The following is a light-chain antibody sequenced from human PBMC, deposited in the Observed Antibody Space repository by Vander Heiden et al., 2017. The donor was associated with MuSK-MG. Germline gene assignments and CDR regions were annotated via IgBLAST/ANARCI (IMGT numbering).Light chain of an antibody. CDR1: QSVLYSSNNKNN. V-gene: IGKV4-1*01. CDR2: WAS. Sequence: DIVMTQSPDSLAVSLGERATINCKSSQSVLYSSNNKNNLAWYQKKPGPPPRLLIYWASTRESGVPDRFGGSGSGTEFTLTISSLQAEDVAVYYWQQYYSSPPAFGPGTKVDIK. J-gene: IGKJ3*01. CDR3: QQYYSSPPA.